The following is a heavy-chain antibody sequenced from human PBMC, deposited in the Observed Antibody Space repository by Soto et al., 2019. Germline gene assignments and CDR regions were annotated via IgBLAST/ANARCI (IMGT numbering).Heavy chain of an antibody. CDR2: ISYDGSNK. D-gene: IGHD5-18*01. J-gene: IGHJ4*02. V-gene: IGHV3-30-3*01. Sequence: GGSLRLSCAASGFTFSSYAMHWVRQAPGKGLEWVAVISYDGSNKYYADSVKGRFTISRDNSKNTLYLQMNSLRAEDTAVYYCASAIQLWWYFDYWGQGTLVTVSS. CDR1: GFTFSSYA. CDR3: ASAIQLWWYFDY.